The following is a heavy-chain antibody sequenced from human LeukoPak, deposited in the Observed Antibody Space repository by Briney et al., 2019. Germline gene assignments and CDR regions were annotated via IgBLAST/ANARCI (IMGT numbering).Heavy chain of an antibody. Sequence: QPGGSLRLSCAASGFSFSSSAMSWVRQAPGKGLEWVSGINGNGINTYYADSVKGRFTISRDNSKNTLYLQMNSLRAEDTAVYYCAKEKLSRLADVFDIWGQGTMVTVSS. CDR1: GFSFSSSA. CDR3: AKEKLSRLADVFDI. V-gene: IGHV3-23*01. D-gene: IGHD3-16*01. J-gene: IGHJ3*02. CDR2: INGNGINT.